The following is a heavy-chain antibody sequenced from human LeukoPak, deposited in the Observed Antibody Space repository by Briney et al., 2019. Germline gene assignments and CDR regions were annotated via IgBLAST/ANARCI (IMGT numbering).Heavy chain of an antibody. CDR3: ARLDYYDAFDAHGDH. V-gene: IGHV4-59*08. J-gene: IGHJ5*02. Sequence: SETLSLTCAVSGGSISTYYWSWIRQPPGKGLEWIGYLYYGGNTYYNPSLKSRVTISVDTSKNQFSLKLRSVTAADTAIYYCARLDYYDAFDAHGDHWGQGTLVTVSS. D-gene: IGHD3-22*01. CDR1: GGSISTYY. CDR2: LYYGGNT.